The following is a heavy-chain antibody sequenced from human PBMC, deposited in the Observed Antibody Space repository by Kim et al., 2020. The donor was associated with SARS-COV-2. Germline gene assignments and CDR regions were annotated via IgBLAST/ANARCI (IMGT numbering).Heavy chain of an antibody. V-gene: IGHV3-53*01. Sequence: GGSLRLSCAASGFTVSSNYMSWVRQAPGKGLEWVSVIYSGGSTYYADSVKGRFTISRDNSKNTLYLQMNSLRAEDTAVYYCARDSSGYNLNWYFDLWGRGTLVTVSS. CDR1: GFTVSSNY. CDR3: ARDSSGYNLNWYFDL. CDR2: IYSGGST. J-gene: IGHJ2*01. D-gene: IGHD3-22*01.